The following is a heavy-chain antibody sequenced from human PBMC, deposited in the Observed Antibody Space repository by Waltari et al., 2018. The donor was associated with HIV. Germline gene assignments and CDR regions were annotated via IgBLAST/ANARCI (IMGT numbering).Heavy chain of an antibody. CDR1: GLPLSFFW. CDR2: INQAGTER. V-gene: IGHV3-7*01. Sequence: EVRLVESGGGWVQPGGSMTLSCETSGLPLSFFWLSWVRQAPGKGLEWVANINQAGTERHYVDSVRGRFTISRDNGKRSSFLQMNSLSVEDTAVYYCATTHGSGDFDNDFDYWGQGTLV. J-gene: IGHJ4*02. CDR3: ATTHGSGDFDNDFDY. D-gene: IGHD3-10*01.